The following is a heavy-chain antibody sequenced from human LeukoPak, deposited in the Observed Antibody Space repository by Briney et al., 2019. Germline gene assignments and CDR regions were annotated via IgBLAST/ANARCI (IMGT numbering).Heavy chain of an antibody. CDR2: IIPIFGTA. CDR3: ARVLYRCSSTSCYVMMGEAFDP. D-gene: IGHD2-2*01. CDR1: GGTFSSHA. V-gene: IGHV1-69*01. Sequence: SVKVSCKASGGTFSSHAISWVRQAPGQGLEWMGGIIPIFGTANYAQKFQGRVTITADESTSTAYMELSSLRSEDTAVYYCARVLYRCSSTSCYVMMGEAFDPWGQGTLVTVSS. J-gene: IGHJ5*02.